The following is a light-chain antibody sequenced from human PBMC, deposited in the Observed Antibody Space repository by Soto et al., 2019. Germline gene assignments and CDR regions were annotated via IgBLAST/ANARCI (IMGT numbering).Light chain of an antibody. CDR2: GAS. Sequence: EIVMTQSPATLSVSPGERATLSCRASQSVSRTLAWYQQKPGQAPRPLIYGASTRATGIPARFSGSGSGTEFTLTISSLQSEDFAVYYCQHYNNWPLTFGGGTKVEIK. J-gene: IGKJ4*01. CDR3: QHYNNWPLT. CDR1: QSVSRT. V-gene: IGKV3-15*01.